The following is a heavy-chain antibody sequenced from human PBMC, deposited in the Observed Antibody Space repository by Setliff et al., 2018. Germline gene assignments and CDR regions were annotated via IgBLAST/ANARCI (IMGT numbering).Heavy chain of an antibody. CDR2: IYYSGST. J-gene: IGHJ4*02. Sequence: SETLSLTCAVYGGSFSSHYWSWIRQSPGKGLEWIGSIYYSGSTYYNPSLKSRVTISVDTSKNQFSLKLNSVTAADTAVYYCARGVLYWGQGTLVTVSS. D-gene: IGHD3-10*01. CDR3: ARGVLY. CDR1: GGSFSSHY. V-gene: IGHV4-34*01.